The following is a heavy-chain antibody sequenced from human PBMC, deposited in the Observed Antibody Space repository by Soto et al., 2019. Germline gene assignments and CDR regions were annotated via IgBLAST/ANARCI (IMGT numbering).Heavy chain of an antibody. D-gene: IGHD6-6*01. CDR3: ARDRHLVQNYYYGMDV. V-gene: IGHV4-59*01. Sequence: SETLSLTCTVSGGSISGYYWSWIRQPPGKGLEWIGYIYYSGSTNYNPSLKSRATISVDTSKNQFSLKLSSVTAADTAVYYCARDRHLVQNYYYGMDVWGQGTTVTVSS. CDR1: GGSISGYY. J-gene: IGHJ6*02. CDR2: IYYSGST.